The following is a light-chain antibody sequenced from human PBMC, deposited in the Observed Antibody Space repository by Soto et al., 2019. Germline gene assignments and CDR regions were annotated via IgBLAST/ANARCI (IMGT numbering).Light chain of an antibody. Sequence: DIQMTQSPSSLSASVGDRVTITCQASQDISNYLNWYQQKPGKAPKLLIYDASTLETGVPSRFSGSGSGTDFTFTISILQPEDIATYYCQHYDNLPFTFGPGTKVDIK. CDR1: QDISNY. V-gene: IGKV1-33*01. J-gene: IGKJ3*01. CDR2: DAS. CDR3: QHYDNLPFT.